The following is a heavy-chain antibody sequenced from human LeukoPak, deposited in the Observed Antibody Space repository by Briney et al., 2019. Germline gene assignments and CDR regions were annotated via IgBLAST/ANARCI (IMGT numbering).Heavy chain of an antibody. D-gene: IGHD3-22*01. V-gene: IGHV3-53*01. CDR2: IYSGGST. Sequence: PGGSLTLSCAASGFTVSGNYMSWVRQAPGKGLEWVSVIYSGGSTYYADSVKGRFTISRDNSKNTLYLKMNSLRAEDTAVYYCALGDSSGYFDYWGQGTLVTVSS. J-gene: IGHJ4*02. CDR1: GFTVSGNY. CDR3: ALGDSSGYFDY.